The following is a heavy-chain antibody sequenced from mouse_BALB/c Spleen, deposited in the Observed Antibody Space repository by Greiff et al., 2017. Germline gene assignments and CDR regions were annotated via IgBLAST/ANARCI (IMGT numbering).Heavy chain of an antibody. V-gene: IGHV5-12-2*01. CDR3: ARRRYGNPYYAMDY. CDR1: GFTFSSYT. J-gene: IGHJ4*01. Sequence: EVHLVESGGGLVQPGGSLKLSCAASGFTFSSYTMSWVRQTPEKRLEWVAYISNGGGSTYYPDTVKGRFTISRDNAKNTLYLQMSSLKSEDTAMYYCARRRYGNPYYAMDYWGQGTSVTVSS. CDR2: ISNGGGST. D-gene: IGHD2-10*02.